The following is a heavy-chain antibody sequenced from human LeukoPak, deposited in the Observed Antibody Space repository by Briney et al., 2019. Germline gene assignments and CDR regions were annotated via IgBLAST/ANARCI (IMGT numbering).Heavy chain of an antibody. Sequence: PGGSLRLSCATSGFIFSNYAIHWVRQAPGKGLEWVAVISYDGSNKYYADSVKGRFTISRDNSKNTLYLQVNSLRAEDTAVYYCARCDDLYYYYYGMDVWGQGTTVTVSS. D-gene: IGHD1-1*01. V-gene: IGHV3-30*04. CDR3: ARCDDLYYYYYGMDV. CDR2: ISYDGSNK. J-gene: IGHJ6*02. CDR1: GFIFSNYA.